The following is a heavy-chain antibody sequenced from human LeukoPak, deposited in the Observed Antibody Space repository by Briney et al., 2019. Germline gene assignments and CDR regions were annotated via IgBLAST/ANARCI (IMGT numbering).Heavy chain of an antibody. CDR3: ARVTAAALDY. V-gene: IGHV3-66*01. CDR1: GFTVSSNY. CDR2: IYSGGST. Sequence: PGGSLRLSCAASGFTVSSNYMSWVRQAPGKGLEWVSVIYSGGSTYYADSVKGRFTISRDNSKNTLYLQMNSLRAEDTAVYHCARVTAAALDYWGQGTLVTVSS. J-gene: IGHJ4*02. D-gene: IGHD6-13*01.